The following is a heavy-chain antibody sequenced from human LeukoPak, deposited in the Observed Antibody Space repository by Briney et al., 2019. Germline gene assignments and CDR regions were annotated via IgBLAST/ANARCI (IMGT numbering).Heavy chain of an antibody. Sequence: PGGSLRLSCAASGFTFSNAWMNWIRQAPGKGLEWVGRIKSKTDGGTTDYAAAVKGRFTISRDDSKNTLYLEMNSLKTEDTAVYYCEGGIGYYYDRSGHNWFDPWGQGTLVTVSS. CDR3: EGGIGYYYDRSGHNWFDP. CDR2: IKSKTDGGTT. D-gene: IGHD3-22*01. V-gene: IGHV3-15*01. CDR1: GFTFSNAW. J-gene: IGHJ5*02.